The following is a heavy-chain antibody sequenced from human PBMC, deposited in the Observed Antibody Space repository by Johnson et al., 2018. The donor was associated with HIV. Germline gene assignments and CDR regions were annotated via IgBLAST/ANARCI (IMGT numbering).Heavy chain of an antibody. V-gene: IGHV3-11*04. J-gene: IGHJ3*02. D-gene: IGHD6-6*01. CDR3: ARESSSSSGAFDI. CDR2: LSSSGGST. CDR1: GFTFSDYY. Sequence: QVQLVESGGGLIQPGGSLRLSCSASGFTFSDYYMTWIRQAPGKGLEWISYLSSSGGSTYYADSVKGRFTISRDNSKNTLYLQMHSLRAEDTAVYYCARESSSSSGAFDIWGQGTMVTVSS.